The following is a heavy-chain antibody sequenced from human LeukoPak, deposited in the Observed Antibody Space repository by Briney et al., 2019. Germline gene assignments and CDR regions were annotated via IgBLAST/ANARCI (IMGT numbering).Heavy chain of an antibody. Sequence: ASVKVSCKDSGYSFTDKYMHWVRQAPGQGLEWMGWINPNSGGTNYAQKFQGRVTMTTDTSMSTAYMELSRLTSDDTAVYYCATSQWLVRGAFDPWGQGTLVTVSS. CDR1: GYSFTDKY. D-gene: IGHD6-19*01. J-gene: IGHJ5*02. CDR2: INPNSGGT. V-gene: IGHV1-2*02. CDR3: ATSQWLVRGAFDP.